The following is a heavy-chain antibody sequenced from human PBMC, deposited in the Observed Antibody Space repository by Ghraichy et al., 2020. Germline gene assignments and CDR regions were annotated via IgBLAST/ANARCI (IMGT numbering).Heavy chain of an antibody. J-gene: IGHJ3*01. CDR2: TYYTSKWYN. D-gene: IGHD4/OR15-4a*01. CDR3: ARGTNYTVPH. Sequence: SQTLSLTCAISGDSVSSNSVAWNWIRQSPSRGLEWLGRTYYTSKWYNDYAISVKGRITINPDTSKNQFSLQLSSVIPEDTAIYYCARGTNYTVPHWAQGTLVIVSS. CDR1: GDSVSSNSVA. V-gene: IGHV6-1*01.